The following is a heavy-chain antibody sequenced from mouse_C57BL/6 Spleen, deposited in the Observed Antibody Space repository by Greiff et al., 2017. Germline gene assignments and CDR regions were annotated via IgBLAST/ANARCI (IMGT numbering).Heavy chain of an antibody. D-gene: IGHD2-5*01. V-gene: IGHV5-16*01. J-gene: IGHJ4*01. CDR2: INYDGSST. Sequence: EVQLVESEGGLVQPGSSMKLSCTASGFTFSDYYMAWVRQVPEKGLEWVANINYDGSSTYYLDSLKSRFIISRDNAKNLLYLQMSSLKSEDTATYYCAREGYSNYDAMDYWGQGTSVTVSS. CDR1: GFTFSDYY. CDR3: AREGYSNYDAMDY.